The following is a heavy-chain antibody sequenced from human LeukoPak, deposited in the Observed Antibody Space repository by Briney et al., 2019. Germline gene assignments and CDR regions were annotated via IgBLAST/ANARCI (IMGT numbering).Heavy chain of an antibody. CDR1: GYTFTGYY. CDR2: INPNSGGT. J-gene: IGHJ4*02. Sequence: ASVKASCKASGYTFTGYYMHWVRQAPGQGLEWMGWINPNSGGTNYAQKFQGRVTMTRDTSISTAYMELSRLRSDDTAVYYCARADDYYYDSSGYLHYWGQGTLVTVSS. D-gene: IGHD3-22*01. CDR3: ARADDYYYDSSGYLHY. V-gene: IGHV1-2*02.